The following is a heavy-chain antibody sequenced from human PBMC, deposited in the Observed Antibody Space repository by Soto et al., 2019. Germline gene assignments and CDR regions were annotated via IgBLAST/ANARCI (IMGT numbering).Heavy chain of an antibody. CDR3: ARQHLWFGSPYYFDY. V-gene: IGHV4-30-4*01. CDR2: IYYSGST. CDR1: GGSISSGDYY. Sequence: PSETLSLTCTVPGGSISSGDYYWSWIRQPPGKGPEWIGYIYYSGSTYYNPSLKSRVTISVDTSKNQFSLKLSSVTAADTAVYYCARQHLWFGSPYYFDYWGQGTLVTVSS. D-gene: IGHD3-10*01. J-gene: IGHJ4*02.